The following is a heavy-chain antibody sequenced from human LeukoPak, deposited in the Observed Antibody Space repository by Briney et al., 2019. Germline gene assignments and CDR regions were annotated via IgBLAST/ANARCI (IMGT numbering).Heavy chain of an antibody. CDR2: IKTDGSQI. Sequence: RGSLRLSPVASVFTSSGDWMTWVRPAPGKGGEGVANIKTDGSQIYYVDSVKGRFTISRDNAKNSLYLQMNSLRAEDTAVYYCSRDLNWETYWGQGTLVSVSS. CDR1: VFTSSGDW. V-gene: IGHV3-7*01. J-gene: IGHJ4*02. CDR3: SRDLNWETY. D-gene: IGHD7-27*01.